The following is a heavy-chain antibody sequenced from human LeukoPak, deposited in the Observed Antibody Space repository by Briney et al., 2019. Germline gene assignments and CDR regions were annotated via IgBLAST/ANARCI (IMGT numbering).Heavy chain of an antibody. J-gene: IGHJ5*02. Sequence: ASVKVSCKASGGTFSSYAISWVRQAPGQGLEWMGGIIPIFGTANYAQKFQGRVTITTDESTSTAYMELSSLTAEDTAVYYCARGSLAASILHWFAPSGQGTLVTVSS. CDR3: ARGSLAASILHWFAP. CDR2: IIPIFGTA. D-gene: IGHD2-15*01. CDR1: GGTFSSYA. V-gene: IGHV1-69*05.